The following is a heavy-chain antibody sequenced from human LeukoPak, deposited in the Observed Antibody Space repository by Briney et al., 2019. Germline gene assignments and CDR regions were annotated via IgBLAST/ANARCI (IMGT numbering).Heavy chain of an antibody. CDR1: GGTFSSYA. D-gene: IGHD5-18*01. CDR2: IIPILGTA. V-gene: IGHV1-69*13. J-gene: IGHJ4*02. CDR3: ARAGTAMSTLDY. Sequence: SVKVSCKASGGTFSSYAISWVRQAPGQGLEWMGGIIPILGTANYAQKFQGRVTITADESTSTAYMELSSLRSEDTAVYYCARAGTAMSTLDYWGQGTLVTVSS.